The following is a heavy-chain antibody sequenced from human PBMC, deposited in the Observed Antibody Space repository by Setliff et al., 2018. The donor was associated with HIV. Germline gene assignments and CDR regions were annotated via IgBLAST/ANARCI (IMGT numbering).Heavy chain of an antibody. Sequence: GGSLRLSCAASGFTLSNYGMHWVRQAPGKGLEWVAVIWYDGSNKYYTDSVKGRFTISRDNSKNTLYLLMNSLRAEDAAVYYCAKDSAEYCSSPSCPIPNWFDPWGQGTLVTVPQ. V-gene: IGHV3-33*06. CDR3: AKDSAEYCSSPSCPIPNWFDP. CDR2: IWYDGSNK. CDR1: GFTLSNYG. J-gene: IGHJ5*02. D-gene: IGHD2-2*01.